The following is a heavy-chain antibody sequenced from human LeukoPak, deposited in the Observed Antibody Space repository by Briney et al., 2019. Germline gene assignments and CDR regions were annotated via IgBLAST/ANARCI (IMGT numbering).Heavy chain of an antibody. D-gene: IGHD2-15*01. J-gene: IGHJ4*02. CDR3: ASGYCSGGSCYGLLDY. V-gene: IGHV1-18*01. CDR2: ISAYNGNT. CDR1: GYTFTTYG. Sequence: ASVKVSCKASGYTFTTYGISWVRQAPGQGLEWMGWISAYNGNTNYAQKLQGRVTMTTDTSTKTAYMKLRSLRSDDTAVYYCASGYCSGGSCYGLLDYWGQGTLVIVSS.